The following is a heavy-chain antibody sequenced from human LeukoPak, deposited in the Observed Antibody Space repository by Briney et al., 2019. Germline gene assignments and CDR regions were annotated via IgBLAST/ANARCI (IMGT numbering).Heavy chain of an antibody. CDR2: ISYDGSNK. J-gene: IGHJ4*02. Sequence: GRSLRLSCAASGFTFSSYAMHWVRQAPGKGLEWVAVISYDGSNKYYADSVKGRFTFSRDNSKNTLYLQMNSLRAEDTTVYYCARGRGGTNTPYYFDYWGQGILVTVSS. CDR1: GFTFSSYA. CDR3: ARGRGGTNTPYYFDY. D-gene: IGHD3-16*01. V-gene: IGHV3-30-3*01.